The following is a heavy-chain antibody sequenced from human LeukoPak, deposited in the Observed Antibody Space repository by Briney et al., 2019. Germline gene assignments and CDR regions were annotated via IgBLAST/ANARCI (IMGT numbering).Heavy chain of an antibody. V-gene: IGHV3-74*01. J-gene: IGHJ6*02. CDR1: GFTFSSYW. CDR3: ATGQGHGMDV. Sequence: GGSLRLSCAASGFTFSSYWMHRVRRAPGKGLVWVSRINSDGSSTSYADSVKGRFTISRDNAKNTLYLQMNSLRAEDTAVYYCATGQGHGMDVWGQGTTVTVSS. CDR2: INSDGSST. D-gene: IGHD1-14*01.